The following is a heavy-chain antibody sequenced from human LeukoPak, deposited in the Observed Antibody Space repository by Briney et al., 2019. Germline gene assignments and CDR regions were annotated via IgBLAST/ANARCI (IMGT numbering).Heavy chain of an antibody. V-gene: IGHV4-34*01. CDR2: IDHRGIS. Sequence: SETLSLNCAVHGESFSAYLWSWIRQVPGKGLEWIGEIDHRGISNYNPSLKSRATMLVDTSNNHFSLRLTSVTAADTTAYYCASQSLTLAAARCFDDWGQGTVVTVSS. J-gene: IGHJ4*03. CDR3: ASQSLTLAAARCFDD. D-gene: IGHD4/OR15-4a*01. CDR1: GESFSAYL.